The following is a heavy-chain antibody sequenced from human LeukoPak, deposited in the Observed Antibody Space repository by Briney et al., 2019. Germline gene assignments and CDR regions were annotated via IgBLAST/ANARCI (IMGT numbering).Heavy chain of an antibody. Sequence: SGGSLRLSCAASGFTFSSYGMSWVRQAPGKGLEWVSAISGSGGSTYYADSVKGRFTISRDNSKNTLYLQMNSLRAEDTAVYYCARDGRRVFGGRLHDYWGQGTLVTVSS. CDR2: ISGSGGST. V-gene: IGHV3-23*01. J-gene: IGHJ4*02. D-gene: IGHD3-3*01. CDR3: ARDGRRVFGGRLHDY. CDR1: GFTFSSYG.